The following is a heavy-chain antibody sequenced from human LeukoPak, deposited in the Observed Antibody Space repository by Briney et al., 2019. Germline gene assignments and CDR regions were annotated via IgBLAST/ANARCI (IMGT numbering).Heavy chain of an antibody. Sequence: PGGSLRLSCAASGFTFSDYYMSWIRQAPGKGLEWVSYISSGGSTIYYADSVKGRFTISRDNAKNSLYLQMNSLRAEDTAVYYCARSRITIFGVYDYWGQGTLVTVSS. V-gene: IGHV3-11*01. D-gene: IGHD3-3*01. CDR1: GFTFSDYY. CDR2: ISSGGSTI. J-gene: IGHJ4*02. CDR3: ARSRITIFGVYDY.